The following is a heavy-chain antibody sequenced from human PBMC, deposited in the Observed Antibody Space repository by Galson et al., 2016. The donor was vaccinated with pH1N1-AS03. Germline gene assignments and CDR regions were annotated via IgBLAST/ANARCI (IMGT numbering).Heavy chain of an antibody. J-gene: IGHJ4*02. Sequence: ETLSLTCTVSGGSISSHYWSWIRQSPGKGLEWIGYVYDRVNTNYNLSLKSRVTISVDTSKNQFSLNLSSVTAADTAVYYCARGNDYYDSPGYRQPLDYWGPGTLVTVSS. D-gene: IGHD3-22*01. CDR2: VYDRVNT. V-gene: IGHV4-59*11. CDR3: ARGNDYYDSPGYRQPLDY. CDR1: GGSISSHY.